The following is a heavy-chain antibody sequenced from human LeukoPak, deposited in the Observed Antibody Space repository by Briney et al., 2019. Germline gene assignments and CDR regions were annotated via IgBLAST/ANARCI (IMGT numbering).Heavy chain of an antibody. CDR2: IYSGGST. J-gene: IGHJ4*02. CDR1: GFTVSSIY. CDR3: ARVSNGVAAAGTNYFDY. V-gene: IGHV3-66*01. Sequence: GGPLRLSCAASGFTVSSIYMSWVRQAPGKGLEWVSVIYSGGSTYYADSVKGRFTISRDNSKNTLYLQMNSLRAEDTAVYYCARVSNGVAAAGTNYFDYWGQGTLVTVSS. D-gene: IGHD6-13*01.